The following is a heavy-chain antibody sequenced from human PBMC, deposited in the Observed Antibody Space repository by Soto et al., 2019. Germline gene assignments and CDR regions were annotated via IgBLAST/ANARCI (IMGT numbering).Heavy chain of an antibody. V-gene: IGHV3-23*01. J-gene: IGHJ1*01. Sequence: GGSLRLSCAASGFTFSSYAMSWVRQAPGKGLEWVSAISGSGGSTYYADSVKGRFTISRDNSKNTLYLQMNSLRAEDTAVYYCAKDSLKYYYGSGKYFQHWGQGTLVTVSS. CDR3: AKDSLKYYYGSGKYFQH. CDR2: ISGSGGST. CDR1: GFTFSSYA. D-gene: IGHD3-10*01.